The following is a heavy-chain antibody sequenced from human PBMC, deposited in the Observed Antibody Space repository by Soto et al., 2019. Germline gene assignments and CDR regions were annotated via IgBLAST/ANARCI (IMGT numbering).Heavy chain of an antibody. Sequence: GGSLRLSCAASGFTFSSYAMSWVRQAPGKGLEWVSAISGSGGNTYYADSVKGRFTISRDNSKNTLYLQMNSLRAEDTAAYYCANAPFYDNYYSVMDVWGQGTTVTVSS. CDR1: GFTFSSYA. CDR2: ISGSGGNT. CDR3: ANAPFYDNYYSVMDV. D-gene: IGHD3-22*01. V-gene: IGHV3-23*01. J-gene: IGHJ6*02.